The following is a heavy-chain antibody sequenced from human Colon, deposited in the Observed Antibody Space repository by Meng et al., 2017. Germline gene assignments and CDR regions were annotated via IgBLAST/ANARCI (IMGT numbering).Heavy chain of an antibody. D-gene: IGHD3-16*02. CDR2: IWYDGSEK. CDR1: GFTFSDFG. J-gene: IGHJ4*02. V-gene: IGHV3-33*04. CDR3: ARDQALANSYLDS. Sequence: QVQLVEGGGGVVQPGKSLRLSCAASGFTFSDFGMHWVRQAPGKGLEWVANIWYDGSEKYHADSVKGRFTISRDNSNNTLFLQMNSLRAEDTAVYFCARDQALANSYLDSWGQGTLVTVSS.